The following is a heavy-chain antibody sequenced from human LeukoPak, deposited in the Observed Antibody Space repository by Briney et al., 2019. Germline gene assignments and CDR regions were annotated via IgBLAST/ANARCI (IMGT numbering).Heavy chain of an antibody. D-gene: IGHD6-19*01. CDR2: IYHSGST. J-gene: IGHJ4*02. CDR1: GGSISSNW. V-gene: IGHV4-4*02. Sequence: SETLSLTCTVSGGSISSNWWSWVRQPPGKGLEWIGEIYHSGSTNYNPSLKSRVTISVDKSKNQFSLKLSSVTAADTAVYYCARDSVAGLRPFDYWGQGTLVTVSS. CDR3: ARDSVAGLRPFDY.